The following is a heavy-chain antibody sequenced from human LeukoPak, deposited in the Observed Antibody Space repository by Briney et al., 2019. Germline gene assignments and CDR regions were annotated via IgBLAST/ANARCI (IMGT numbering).Heavy chain of an antibody. J-gene: IGHJ5*02. V-gene: IGHV4-4*07. CDR2: IYSSGST. CDR1: GGSISSYY. Sequence: PSETLSLTCTVSGGSISSYYWSWIRQPAGKGLEWIGRIYSSGSTYYNPSLKSRVTISVDTPKNQFSLKLSSVTAADTAVYYCARPVPSRLGWFDPWGQGTLVTVSS. CDR3: ARPVPSRLGWFDP. D-gene: IGHD1-1*01.